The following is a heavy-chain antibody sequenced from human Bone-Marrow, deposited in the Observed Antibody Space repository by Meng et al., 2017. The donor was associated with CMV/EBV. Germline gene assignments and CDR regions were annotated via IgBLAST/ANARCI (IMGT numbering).Heavy chain of an antibody. CDR3: ASGQQLDGWGEGYYYYYGMDV. V-gene: IGHV1-2*02. CDR2: INPNTGVT. D-gene: IGHD6-13*01. J-gene: IGHJ6*02. CDR1: GYTFTDYF. Sequence: ASVKVSCKASGYTFTDYFIHWVRQAPGQGLEWMGWINPNTGVTNYAQKFQGRVTMTRDTSISTAYMELSRLRSDDTAVYYCASGQQLDGWGEGYYYYYGMDVWGQGTTVTVSS.